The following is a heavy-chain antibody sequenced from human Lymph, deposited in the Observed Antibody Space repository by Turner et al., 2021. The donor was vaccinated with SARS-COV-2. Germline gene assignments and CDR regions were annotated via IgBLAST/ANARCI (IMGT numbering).Heavy chain of an antibody. J-gene: IGHJ4*02. CDR2: IYSSGST. V-gene: IGHV4-39*01. CDR1: GCSVTSSSYY. D-gene: IGHD5-18*01. CDR3: ARQGWLRGYFDY. Sequence: QVQLQESGPGLVKPSETLSLTCTVSGCSVTSSSYYWGWIRQPPGKGLEWIGNIYSSGSTYYNPSLKSRVTISVDTSKNQFSLKLSSVTAADTAVYYCARQGWLRGYFDYWSQGTLVTVSS.